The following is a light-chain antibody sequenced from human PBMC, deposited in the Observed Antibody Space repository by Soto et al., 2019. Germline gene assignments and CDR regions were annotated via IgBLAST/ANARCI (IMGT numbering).Light chain of an antibody. J-gene: IGKJ5*01. CDR1: QGISSF. CDR3: QQLNSYPIT. V-gene: IGKV1-9*01. Sequence: DIQLTQSPSFLSASVGDRVTITCRASQGISSFLAWYQLKPGKAPKFLLYAASTLQSGVSSRFSGSGSGTEFTLIISNLQPEDFATYYCQQLNSYPITFGQGTRLEIK. CDR2: AAS.